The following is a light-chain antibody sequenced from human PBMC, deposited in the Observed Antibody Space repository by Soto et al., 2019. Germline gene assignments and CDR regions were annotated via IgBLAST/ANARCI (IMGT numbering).Light chain of an antibody. CDR1: QSVSSTY. CDR3: QQYGSSLYT. Sequence: EIVLTHSPGTLSLSPGERATLSCRASQSVSSTYLAWYQQKPGQAPRLLIYGTSSRATGIPDRFSGSGSGTDFTLTISRLEAEDFAVYYCQQYGSSLYTFGQGTKLEIK. J-gene: IGKJ2*01. V-gene: IGKV3-20*01. CDR2: GTS.